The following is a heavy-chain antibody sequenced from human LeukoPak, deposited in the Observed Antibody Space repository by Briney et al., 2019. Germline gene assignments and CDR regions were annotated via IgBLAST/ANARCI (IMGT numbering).Heavy chain of an antibody. CDR1: GVSISSYY. J-gene: IGHJ4*02. CDR2: IYSSGST. V-gene: IGHV4-59*08. Sequence: SETLSLTCTVSGVSISSYYWSWIRQPPGTGLEWIGYIYSSGSTHYNPSLQSRVTISVDTSKNQFSLNLNSVTAADTAVYYCTRHPGGNAAHRFDYWGQGFLVTVSS. D-gene: IGHD4-23*01. CDR3: TRHPGGNAAHRFDY.